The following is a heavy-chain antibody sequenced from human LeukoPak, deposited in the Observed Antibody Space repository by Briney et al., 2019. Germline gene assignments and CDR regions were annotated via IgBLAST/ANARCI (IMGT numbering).Heavy chain of an antibody. CDR3: ARDRGPGYSYGVLDY. CDR1: GFTFSSYG. J-gene: IGHJ4*02. CDR2: MWYDGSNK. Sequence: GMSLRLSCAASGFTFSSYGMHWVRQAPGKGLGWMAVMWYDGSNKYYADSVKGRFTISRDNSKNTLYLQMNSLRAEDTAVYYCARDRGPGYSYGVLDYWGQGTLVTVSS. V-gene: IGHV3-33*01. D-gene: IGHD5-18*01.